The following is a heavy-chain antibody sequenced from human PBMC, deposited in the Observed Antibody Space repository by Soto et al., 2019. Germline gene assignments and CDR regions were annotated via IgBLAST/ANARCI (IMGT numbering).Heavy chain of an antibody. Sequence: QVKLQESGPGLVKPSETLSLTCSVSGGSIRSGGYYWNWTRQHPERGLEWIGYIYYSGNTVLNPSLTSGATISRDTSKNEFSLPLTSLTAADTAVYFCARASGGAVADFDYWGQGTRVTVSS. D-gene: IGHD6-19*01. CDR3: ARASGGAVADFDY. J-gene: IGHJ4*02. CDR2: IYYSGNT. V-gene: IGHV4-31*03. CDR1: GGSIRSGGYY.